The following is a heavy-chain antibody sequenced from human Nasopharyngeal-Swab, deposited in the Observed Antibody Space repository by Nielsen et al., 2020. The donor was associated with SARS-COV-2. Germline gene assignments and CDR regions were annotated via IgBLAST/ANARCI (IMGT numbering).Heavy chain of an antibody. V-gene: IGHV4-34*01. Sequence: SETLSLTCSVSGGSFNGFYWNWIRQAPGKGLEWIGEINHNERTNYNPSLKSRIAMLVDTSNNQFSLKVSSVTAGDTAVYYCARAGSDGDAYTGLDVWGQGTTVTVSS. J-gene: IGHJ6*02. CDR2: INHNERT. CDR1: GGSFNGFY. CDR3: ARAGSDGDAYTGLDV. D-gene: IGHD5-24*01.